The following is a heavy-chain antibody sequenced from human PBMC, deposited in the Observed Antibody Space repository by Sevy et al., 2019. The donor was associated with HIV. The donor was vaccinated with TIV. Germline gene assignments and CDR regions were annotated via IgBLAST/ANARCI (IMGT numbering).Heavy chain of an antibody. D-gene: IGHD1-26*01. V-gene: IGHV3-21*01. CDR3: ARWDADRRWYFDY. J-gene: IGHJ4*02. CDR1: GFTFSSYS. Sequence: GESLKISCAASGFTFSSYSMNWVRQAPGKGLEWVSSISSSGSYIYHADSVKGRFTISRDNAKNSLYLQMNSLRVEDTALYYCARWDADRRWYFDYWGQGTLVTVSS. CDR2: ISSSGSYI.